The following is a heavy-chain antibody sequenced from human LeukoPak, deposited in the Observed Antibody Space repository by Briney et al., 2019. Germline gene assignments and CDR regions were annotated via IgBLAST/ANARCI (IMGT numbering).Heavy chain of an antibody. CDR3: ARAAGNSYDSGNYYNVFDY. V-gene: IGHV3-74*01. Sequence: GGSLRLSCAASGFTFSSYWMHWVRQAPGKGLVWVSRIDSDGSSTSYADSVKGRFTISRDNAKNTLFLQMNSLRAEDTAVYYCARAAGNSYDSGNYYNVFDYWGQGTLVTVSS. CDR1: GFTFSSYW. D-gene: IGHD3-10*01. CDR2: IDSDGSST. J-gene: IGHJ4*02.